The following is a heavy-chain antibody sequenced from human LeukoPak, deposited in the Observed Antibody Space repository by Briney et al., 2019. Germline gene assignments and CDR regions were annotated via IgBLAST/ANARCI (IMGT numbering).Heavy chain of an antibody. CDR2: INHSGST. V-gene: IGHV4-34*01. Sequence: SETLSLTCAVYGGSFSGYYWSWIRQPPGKGLEWIGEINHSGSTNYNPSLKGRVTISVDTSKNQFSLRLSSVTAADTAVYYCARESAVAGYYYYYMDVWGKGTTVTVSS. CDR1: GGSFSGYY. CDR3: ARESAVAGYYYYYMDV. D-gene: IGHD6-19*01. J-gene: IGHJ6*03.